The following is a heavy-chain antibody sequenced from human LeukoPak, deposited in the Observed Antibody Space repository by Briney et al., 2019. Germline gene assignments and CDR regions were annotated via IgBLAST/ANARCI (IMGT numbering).Heavy chain of an antibody. J-gene: IGHJ4*02. CDR1: GFTFSNYW. D-gene: IGHD7-27*01. CDR2: IKQDGSEI. Sequence: GGSLRLSCAASGFTFSNYWMSWVRQAPGKELEWVANIKQDGSEIYYVDSVKGRFTISRDNAKNSLYLEMNSLRVEDTAVYYCVRDKLTGASRLDYWGQGTLLTVSS. CDR3: VRDKLTGASRLDY. V-gene: IGHV3-7*03.